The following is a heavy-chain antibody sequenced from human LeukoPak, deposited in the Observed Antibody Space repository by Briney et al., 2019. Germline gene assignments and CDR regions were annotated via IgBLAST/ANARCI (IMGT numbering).Heavy chain of an antibody. Sequence: SETLSLTCTVSGYSISSGHYWGWIRQPPGKGLEWIGTIYHGGNTYYNPSLKSRAALSVDTSKNQFSLRLSSVTAADTAVYYCARVRRYYYYMDVWGKGTTVTISS. V-gene: IGHV4-38-2*02. J-gene: IGHJ6*03. CDR3: ARVRRYYYYMDV. CDR1: GYSISSGHY. CDR2: IYHGGNT.